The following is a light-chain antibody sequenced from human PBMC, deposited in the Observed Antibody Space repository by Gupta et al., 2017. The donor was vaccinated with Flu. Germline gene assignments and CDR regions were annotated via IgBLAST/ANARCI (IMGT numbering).Light chain of an antibody. CDR3: QVWDSSSAHAQVV. J-gene: IGLJ3*02. Sequence: SYLLTRPPSRSLAPGPTARITSGGSRIASKSVHWYQQKPGQAPVLVVFDDNDRPSGIPARLTGSHSGNPATLTINRVAAGDEADYYCQVWDSSSAHAQVVFGGGTTPTVL. CDR1: RIASKS. V-gene: IGLV3-21*02. CDR2: DDN.